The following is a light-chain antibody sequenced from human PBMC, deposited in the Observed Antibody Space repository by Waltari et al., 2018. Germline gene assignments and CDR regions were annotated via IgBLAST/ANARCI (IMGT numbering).Light chain of an antibody. J-gene: IGKJ1*01. V-gene: IGKV3-20*01. CDR3: QHDLRLPVT. Sequence: EIPLTQSPGTLSLSVGERATVSCRARESVSRALAWYQQKPDHAPRLLISGASTRATGIPDRFRGSGSGTDFSLTISRLERDDFGVFYWQHDLRLPVTFGQGTTVEI. CDR1: ESVSRA. CDR2: GAS.